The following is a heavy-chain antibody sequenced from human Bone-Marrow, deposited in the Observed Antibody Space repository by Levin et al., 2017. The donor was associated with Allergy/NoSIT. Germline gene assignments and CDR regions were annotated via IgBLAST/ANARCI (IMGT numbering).Heavy chain of an antibody. CDR1: GGSFSAYS. CDR3: ARGRGVRGVITTGYYYYFGLDV. V-gene: IGHV4-34*01. CDR2: LNQSRSA. D-gene: IGHD3-10*01. J-gene: IGHJ6*02. Sequence: SETLSLTCAVYGGSFSAYSWTWIRQPPGRGLEWVGELNQSRSANYNPSLKSRVVISEDTSKNQFSLKLSSVTAADTAVYYCARGRGVRGVITTGYYYYFGLDVWGQGTTVTVSS.